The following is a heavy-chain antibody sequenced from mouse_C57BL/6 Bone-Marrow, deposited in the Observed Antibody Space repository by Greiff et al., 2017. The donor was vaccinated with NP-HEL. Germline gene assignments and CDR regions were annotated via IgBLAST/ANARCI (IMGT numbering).Heavy chain of an antibody. J-gene: IGHJ3*01. CDR2: ISYDGSN. D-gene: IGHD1-1*01. CDR3: AREGGYYGSPFAY. CDR1: GYSIISGYY. V-gene: IGHV3-6*01. Sequence: EVKLQESGPGLVKPSQSLSLTCSVTGYSIISGYYWNWIRQFPGNKLEWMAYISYDGSNNYNPSLKNRISITRDISKNHFFLKLTSVTTEDTATYYCAREGGYYGSPFAYWGPGTLVTVSA.